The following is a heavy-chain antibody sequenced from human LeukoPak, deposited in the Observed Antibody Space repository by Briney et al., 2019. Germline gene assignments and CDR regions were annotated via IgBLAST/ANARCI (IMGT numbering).Heavy chain of an antibody. Sequence: GASVKVSCKASGYTFTGYYMHWVRQAPGQGLEWMGWINPNSGGTNYAQKFQGRVTMTRDTSITTAYMDLSRLTSDDTAVYYCARDPAVAGSNDAFDIWGQGTMVTVSS. CDR1: GYTFTGYY. J-gene: IGHJ3*02. CDR2: INPNSGGT. CDR3: ARDPAVAGSNDAFDI. D-gene: IGHD6-19*01. V-gene: IGHV1-2*02.